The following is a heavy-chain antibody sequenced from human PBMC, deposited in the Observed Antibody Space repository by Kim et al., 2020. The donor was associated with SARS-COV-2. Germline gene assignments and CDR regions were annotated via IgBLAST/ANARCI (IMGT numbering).Heavy chain of an antibody. Sequence: PTLKSRVTIPVDTSKTHFSLRLSSVTAADTAVYYCARHYDFWSGYYGFDPWGQGTLVTVSS. V-gene: IGHV4-59*08. J-gene: IGHJ5*02. D-gene: IGHD3-3*01. CDR3: ARHYDFWSGYYGFDP.